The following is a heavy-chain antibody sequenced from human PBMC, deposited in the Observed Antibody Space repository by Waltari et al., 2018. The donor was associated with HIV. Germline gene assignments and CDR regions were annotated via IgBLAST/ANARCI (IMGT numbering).Heavy chain of an antibody. CDR3: ATQCTGNFQG. V-gene: IGHV3-21*01. Sequence: EVQLVESGGGLVKPGGSLRLSCAASGSTFSSFGMHWVRQAPGKGLEWVSFITSNSYSIHYADSVKGRFTISRDNAENSLNLQMNSLRDEDTAVYYCATQCTGNFQGWGQGTLVTVSS. CDR1: GSTFSSFG. D-gene: IGHD2-8*02. J-gene: IGHJ4*02. CDR2: ITSNSYSI.